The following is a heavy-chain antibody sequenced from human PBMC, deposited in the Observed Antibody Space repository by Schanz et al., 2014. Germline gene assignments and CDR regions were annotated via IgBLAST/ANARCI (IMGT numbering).Heavy chain of an antibody. Sequence: QVVESGGGSVQPGGSLRVSCAASEFTFSNYWMSWVRQAPGKGLEWVANIKQDGSEKFYVDSVKGRFTISRDNAKNALYLQMNSLRAEDTAVYYCAKGRMTATNFFDSWGQGTLVTVSS. CDR2: IKQDGSEK. J-gene: IGHJ4*02. D-gene: IGHD1-7*01. CDR1: EFTFSNYW. CDR3: AKGRMTATNFFDS. V-gene: IGHV3-7*01.